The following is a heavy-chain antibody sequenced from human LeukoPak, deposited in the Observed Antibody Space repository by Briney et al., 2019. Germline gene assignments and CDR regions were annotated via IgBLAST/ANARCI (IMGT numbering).Heavy chain of an antibody. CDR1: GYTFIDFY. CDR3: ASDSAEERENALDI. Sequence: ASVKVSCRPSGYTFIDFYIHWVRQAPGQGLEWLGCINPNTGATDYAQIFQGRVTMTRDTSISTASMELNSLTSDDTAVYYCASDSAEERENALDIWGQGTMVTVSS. J-gene: IGHJ3*02. CDR2: INPNTGAT. V-gene: IGHV1-2*02.